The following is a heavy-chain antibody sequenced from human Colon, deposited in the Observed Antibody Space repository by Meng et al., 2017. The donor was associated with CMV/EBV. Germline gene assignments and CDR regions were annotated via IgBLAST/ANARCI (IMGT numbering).Heavy chain of an antibody. CDR3: ARGRNWFDP. CDR1: NGSISNSY. J-gene: IGHJ5*02. Sequence: SETLSLTCTVSNGSISNSYCSWIRQSPGKGLEWIGHMYQGGSTKYNPSLESRITMSVDTSKNQFSLRLSSVTAEDTAVYYYARGRNWFDPWGRGTLVTVSS. CDR2: MYQGGST. V-gene: IGHV4-59*01.